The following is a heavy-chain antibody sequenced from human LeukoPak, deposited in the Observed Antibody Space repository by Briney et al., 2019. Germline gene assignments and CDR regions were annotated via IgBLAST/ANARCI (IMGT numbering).Heavy chain of an antibody. CDR3: ARGRRPHRNSWYPNWFDP. Sequence: NPSETLSLTCTVSGGSISRSSYYWDWIRQPPGKGLEWIGSIFYSGSTYYNPSLKSRVTISVDTSKNQFSLKLSSVTAADTAVYYCARGRRPHRNSWYPNWFDPWGQGALVTVSS. CDR2: IFYSGST. CDR1: GGSISRSSYY. V-gene: IGHV4-39*07. J-gene: IGHJ5*02. D-gene: IGHD6-13*01.